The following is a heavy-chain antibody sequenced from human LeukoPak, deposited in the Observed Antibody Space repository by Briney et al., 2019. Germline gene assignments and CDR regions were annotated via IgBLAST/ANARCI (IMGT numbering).Heavy chain of an antibody. Sequence: GGSLRLSCAASGFTFSSYAMSWVRQAPGRGLEWVSGISGSGDSTNYADSVKGRFTISRDNSKNTLYLQMNSLKAEDTAVYYCAKDMIPVVPAAMGDWFDPWGQGTLVTVSS. CDR2: ISGSGDST. CDR1: GFTFSSYA. D-gene: IGHD2-2*01. V-gene: IGHV3-23*01. CDR3: AKDMIPVVPAAMGDWFDP. J-gene: IGHJ5*02.